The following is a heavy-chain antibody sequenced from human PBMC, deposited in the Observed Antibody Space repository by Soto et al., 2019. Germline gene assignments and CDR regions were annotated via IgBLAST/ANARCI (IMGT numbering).Heavy chain of an antibody. V-gene: IGHV1-46*03. D-gene: IGHD6-13*01. J-gene: IGHJ4*02. CDR3: ARDRGTIAAAAPDY. CDR2: INPSGGST. CDR1: GYTFTSYY. Sequence: QVQLVQSGAEVKKPGASVKVSCKASGYTFTSYYMHWVRQAPGQGLEWMGIINPSGGSTSYAQKFQGGVTMTRDTSTSTGYMEQSSLSSEDTAVYYCARDRGTIAAAAPDYWGQGTLVTVSS.